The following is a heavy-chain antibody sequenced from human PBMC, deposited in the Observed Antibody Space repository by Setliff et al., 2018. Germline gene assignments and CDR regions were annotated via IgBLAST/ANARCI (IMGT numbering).Heavy chain of an antibody. Sequence: SETLSLTCTVSGGSIRNYYWSWIRQPPGKGLEWIGYVYYTGTTNYDPSLKSRVTISVVPSKNQVSLKLSSATAADTAVYYCARDRTAYNYGMDVWGQGTTVTVSS. J-gene: IGHJ6*02. V-gene: IGHV4-59*01. CDR3: ARDRTAYNYGMDV. CDR2: VYYTGTT. D-gene: IGHD5-18*01. CDR1: GGSIRNYY.